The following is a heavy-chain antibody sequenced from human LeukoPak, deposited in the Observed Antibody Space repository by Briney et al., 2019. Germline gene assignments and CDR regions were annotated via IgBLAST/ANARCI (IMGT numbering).Heavy chain of an antibody. J-gene: IGHJ4*02. CDR3: ARGVAVDYYFDY. D-gene: IGHD3-3*01. CDR1: GYTFTSYA. V-gene: IGHV1-3*01. Sequence: GASVKVSCKASGYTFTSYAIHWVRQAPGQRLEWMGWINAGNGNTKYSQKFQGRVTITRDTSASTAYMDLSSLRSEDTAVYYCARGVAVDYYFDYWGQGTLVTVSS. CDR2: INAGNGNT.